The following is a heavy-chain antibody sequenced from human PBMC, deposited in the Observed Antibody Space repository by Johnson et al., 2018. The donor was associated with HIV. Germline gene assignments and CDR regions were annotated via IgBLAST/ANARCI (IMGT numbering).Heavy chain of an antibody. V-gene: IGHV3-30-3*01. D-gene: IGHD6-6*01. CDR3: AKGIAARPPGDAFDI. Sequence: QVQLVESGAGVVQPGRSLRLSCAASGFTFSSYAMHWVRQAPGKGLEWVAVISYDGSNKYYADSVKGRFTISRDNSKNTLYLQMNSLRAEDTALYYCAKGIAARPPGDAFDIWGQGTMVTVSS. CDR1: GFTFSSYA. CDR2: ISYDGSNK. J-gene: IGHJ3*02.